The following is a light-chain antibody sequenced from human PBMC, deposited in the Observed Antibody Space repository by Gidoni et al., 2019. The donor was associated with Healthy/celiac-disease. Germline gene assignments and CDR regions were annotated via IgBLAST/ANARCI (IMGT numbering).Light chain of an antibody. Sequence: DIQMPQSPSSLSASVGDRVTITCRASQGISNYLAWYQQKPEKVPKLLIYAASTLQSGVPSRFSGSGSGTDFTLTISSLQPEDVATYYCQKYNSAPPLTFGGGTKVEIK. CDR1: QGISNY. CDR3: QKYNSAPPLT. J-gene: IGKJ4*01. V-gene: IGKV1-27*01. CDR2: AAS.